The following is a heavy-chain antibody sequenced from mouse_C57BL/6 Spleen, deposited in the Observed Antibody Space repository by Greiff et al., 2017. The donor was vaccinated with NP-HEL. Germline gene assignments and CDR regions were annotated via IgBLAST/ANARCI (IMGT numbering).Heavy chain of an antibody. CDR1: GYAFTNYL. D-gene: IGHD1-1*01. V-gene: IGHV1-54*01. CDR3: ARSENYYGSSYEAMDY. J-gene: IGHJ4*01. Sequence: QVQLQQSGAELVRPGTSVKVSCKASGYAFTNYLIEWVKQRPGQGLEWIGVINPGRGGTNYNEKFKGKATLTADKSSSTAYMQLSSLTSEDSAVYFCARSENYYGSSYEAMDYWGQGTSVTVSS. CDR2: INPGRGGT.